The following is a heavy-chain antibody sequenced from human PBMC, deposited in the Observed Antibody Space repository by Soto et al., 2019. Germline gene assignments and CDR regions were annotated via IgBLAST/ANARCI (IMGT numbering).Heavy chain of an antibody. J-gene: IGHJ4*02. CDR1: GFPFSKYG. Sequence: QVQLVESGGGVVQPGRSLRLSCAASGFPFSKYGMHWVGQAPGKGPEWVAIIWYDGSKKYYGDSVKGRFTTARDNSKNTLFLQMNSLRADDTAMYYCARLGGSGGDAIEHWGQGTLVTVSS. D-gene: IGHD3-10*01. CDR3: ARLGGSGGDAIEH. CDR2: IWYDGSKK. V-gene: IGHV3-33*01.